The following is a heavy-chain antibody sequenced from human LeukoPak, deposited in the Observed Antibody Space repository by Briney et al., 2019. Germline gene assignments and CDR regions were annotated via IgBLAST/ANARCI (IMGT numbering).Heavy chain of an antibody. CDR1: GDSISSGNSY. D-gene: IGHD4-17*01. CDR2: IYTSGNT. V-gene: IGHV4-61*02. CDR3: ARDFPDGDHNWFDP. Sequence: PSETLSLTCTVSGDSISSGNSYWSWIRQPAGKGLEWIGRIYTSGNTNYNPSLKSRVTISVDTSKDQVFLKLSSVTAADTAVYYCARDFPDGDHNWFDPWGQGTLVTVSS. J-gene: IGHJ5*02.